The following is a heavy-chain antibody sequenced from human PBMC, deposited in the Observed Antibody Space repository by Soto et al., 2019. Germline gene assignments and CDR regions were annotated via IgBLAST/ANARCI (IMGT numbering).Heavy chain of an antibody. CDR3: ARGARDGYNSLYYFDY. CDR2: IYPGDSDT. V-gene: IGHV5-51*01. Sequence: GESLKISCKGSGYSSTSYWIGWVRQMPGKGLEWMGIIYPGDSDTRYSPSLQGQVTISADKSISTAYLQWSSLKASDTAMYYCARGARDGYNSLYYFDYWGQGTLVTVSS. D-gene: IGHD5-12*01. J-gene: IGHJ4*02. CDR1: GYSSTSYW.